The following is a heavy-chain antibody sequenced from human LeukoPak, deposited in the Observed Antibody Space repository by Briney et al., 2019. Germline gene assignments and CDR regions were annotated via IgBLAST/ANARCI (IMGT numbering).Heavy chain of an antibody. D-gene: IGHD2-2*01. CDR1: GFTFSSYA. V-gene: IGHV3-64*01. Sequence: GGSLRLSCAASGFTFSSYAMHWVRQAPGKGLEYVSAISSNGGNTYYANSVKGRFTISRDNSKNTLYLQMGSLRAEDMAVYYCARDHYCSSTSCYAPFDYWGQGTLVTVSS. CDR2: ISSNGGNT. J-gene: IGHJ4*02. CDR3: ARDHYCSSTSCYAPFDY.